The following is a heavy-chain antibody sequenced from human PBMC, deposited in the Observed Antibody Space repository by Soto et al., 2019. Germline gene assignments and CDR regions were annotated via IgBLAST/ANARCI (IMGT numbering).Heavy chain of an antibody. D-gene: IGHD3-10*01. J-gene: IGHJ4*03. CDR2: INPDSGDT. Sequence: ASVKVSCKASGYGFVRYYIHWVRQAPGQGLEWMGWINPDSGDTSYQERFQGRVTMTRDTSLNTAYMDVTGLTSDDTAIYFCARSYGHLAPTLDLCGPGTLVTV. V-gene: IGHV1-2*02. CDR3: ARSYGHLAPTLDL. CDR1: GYGFVRYY.